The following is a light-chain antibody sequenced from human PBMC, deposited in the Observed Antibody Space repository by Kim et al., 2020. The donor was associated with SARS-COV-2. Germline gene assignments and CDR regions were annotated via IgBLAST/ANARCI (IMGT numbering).Light chain of an antibody. CDR2: DAS. CDR3: QKYGTSPVT. V-gene: IGKV3-20*01. CDR1: QTVISRY. J-gene: IGKJ4*01. Sequence: ENVLTQSPGTLSLSPGERATLSCRASQTVISRYLVWYQQKPGQPPRVLIYDASSRAAGIPDRFSGSGSGTDFTLTISRLGPEDSAVYYCQKYGTSPVTFGGGTKVDIK.